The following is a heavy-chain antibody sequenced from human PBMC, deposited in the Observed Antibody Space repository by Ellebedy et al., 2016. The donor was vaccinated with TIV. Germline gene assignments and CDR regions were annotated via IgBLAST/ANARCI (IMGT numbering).Heavy chain of an antibody. Sequence: ASVKVSXXASGYTFTSYAMHWVRQAPGQRLEWMGWINAGNGNTKYSQKFQGRVTITRDTSASTAYMELSSLRSEDTAVYYCAREFGSSWFRIFDYWGQGTLVTVSS. CDR2: INAGNGNT. V-gene: IGHV1-3*01. D-gene: IGHD6-13*01. J-gene: IGHJ4*02. CDR1: GYTFTSYA. CDR3: AREFGSSWFRIFDY.